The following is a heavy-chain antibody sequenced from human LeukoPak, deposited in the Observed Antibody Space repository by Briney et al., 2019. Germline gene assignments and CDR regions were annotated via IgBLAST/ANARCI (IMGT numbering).Heavy chain of an antibody. CDR3: ARVATMIVVVITSITYYHYMDV. CDR2: IKQDGSDK. D-gene: IGHD3-22*01. V-gene: IGHV3-7*01. J-gene: IGHJ6*03. CDR1: GFTFSSYW. Sequence: PGGSLRLSCAASGFTFSSYWMSWVRQAPGKGLEWVANIKQDGSDKYYVDYVKVRFTISRDNAKNSLYLQMHSLRAEGTAVYYCARVATMIVVVITSITYYHYMDVWGKGTTVTVSS.